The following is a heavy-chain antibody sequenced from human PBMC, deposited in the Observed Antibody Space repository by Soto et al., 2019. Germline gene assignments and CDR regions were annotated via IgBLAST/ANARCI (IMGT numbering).Heavy chain of an antibody. Sequence: EVQLVESGGGLVQPGGSLRLSCAASGFTFSSYGMNWVRQAPGKGLEWVSYVSSSSSIIYYADSVKGRFTISRDNAKNSLYLQMNSLRDGDTAEYYCARDGRDCADGVCYFHHWGQGTLVTVSS. J-gene: IGHJ1*01. CDR2: VSSSSSII. CDR3: ARDGRDCADGVCYFHH. CDR1: GFTFSSYG. V-gene: IGHV3-48*02. D-gene: IGHD2-8*01.